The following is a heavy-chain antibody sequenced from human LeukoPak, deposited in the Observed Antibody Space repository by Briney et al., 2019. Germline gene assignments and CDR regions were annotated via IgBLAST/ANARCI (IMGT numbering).Heavy chain of an antibody. Sequence: GESLKISCKAPGYRFTKEWIAWVRQMPGKGLEWMGIIYPGDSETRYSPSFQGQVTISADESINTAYLQWSSLKASDTAMYYCARLLDYGDAPAPYYFDYWGQGTLVTVSS. CDR3: ARLLDYGDAPAPYYFDY. D-gene: IGHD4-17*01. CDR1: GYRFTKEW. J-gene: IGHJ4*02. CDR2: IYPGDSET. V-gene: IGHV5-51*01.